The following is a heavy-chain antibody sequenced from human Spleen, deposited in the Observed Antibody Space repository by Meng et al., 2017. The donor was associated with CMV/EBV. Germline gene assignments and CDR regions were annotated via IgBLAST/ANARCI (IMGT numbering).Heavy chain of an antibody. CDR1: GGSISSYY. D-gene: IGHD3-10*01. Sequence: SETLSLTCTVSGGSISSYYWSWIRQPPGKGLEWIGNIYYSGSTYYNPSLKSRVTISVHTSKNQFSLKLSSVTAADTAVYYCARDLGGGAFDIWGQGTMVTVSS. CDR2: IYYSGST. J-gene: IGHJ3*02. V-gene: IGHV4-59*12. CDR3: ARDLGGGAFDI.